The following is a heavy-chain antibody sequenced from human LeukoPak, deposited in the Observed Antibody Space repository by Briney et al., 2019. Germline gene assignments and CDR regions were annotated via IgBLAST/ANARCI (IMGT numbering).Heavy chain of an antibody. D-gene: IGHD3-22*01. V-gene: IGHV1-69*04. CDR1: GYTFTSYG. J-gene: IGHJ3*02. CDR3: AKEYYYDSSGYFDI. Sequence: SVKVSCKASGYTFTSYGISWVRQAPGQGLEWMGRIIPILGIANYAQKFQGRVTITADKSTSTAYMELSSLRSEDTAVYYCAKEYYYDSSGYFDIWGQGTMVTVSS. CDR2: IIPILGIA.